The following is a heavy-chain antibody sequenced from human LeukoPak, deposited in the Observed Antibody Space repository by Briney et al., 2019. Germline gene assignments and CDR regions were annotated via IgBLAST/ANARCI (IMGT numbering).Heavy chain of an antibody. J-gene: IGHJ3*02. CDR1: GYSFTSYW. V-gene: IGHV5-51*01. D-gene: IGHD2-8*01. Sequence: GESLKISCKGSGYSFTSYWIGWVRQVPGKGLEWMGIIYPGDSDTRYSPSFQGQVTISADKSISTAYLQWSSLKASDTAMYYCARHRGVSDDAFDIWGQGTMVTVSS. CDR3: ARHRGVSDDAFDI. CDR2: IYPGDSDT.